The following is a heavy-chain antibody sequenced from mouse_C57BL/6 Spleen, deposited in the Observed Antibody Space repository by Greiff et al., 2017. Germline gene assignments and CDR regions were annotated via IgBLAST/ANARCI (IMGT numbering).Heavy chain of an antibody. CDR2: INPSSGYT. J-gene: IGHJ4*01. Sequence: QVQLKESGAELAKPGASVKLSCKASGYTFTSYWMHWVKQRPGQGLEWIGYINPSSGYTKYSQKFKDKATLTADKSSSTAYMQLSSLTYEDSAVYYCARDGSSGSYAMDYWGQGTSVTVSS. CDR1: GYTFTSYW. CDR3: ARDGSSGSYAMDY. D-gene: IGHD1-1*01. V-gene: IGHV1-7*01.